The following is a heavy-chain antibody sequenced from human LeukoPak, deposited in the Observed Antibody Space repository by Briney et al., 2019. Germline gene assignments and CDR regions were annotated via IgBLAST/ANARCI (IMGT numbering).Heavy chain of an antibody. V-gene: IGHV3-21*01. Sequence: GGSLRLSCAASGFTFSSYSMNWVRQAPGKGLEWVSSISSSSSYIYYADSVKGRFTISRDNAKNSLYLQMNSLRVEDTAIYYCARGPLSPALYFDSWGQGTLVTVSS. J-gene: IGHJ4*02. CDR1: GFTFSSYS. CDR2: ISSSSSYI. D-gene: IGHD3-3*02. CDR3: ARGPLSPALYFDS.